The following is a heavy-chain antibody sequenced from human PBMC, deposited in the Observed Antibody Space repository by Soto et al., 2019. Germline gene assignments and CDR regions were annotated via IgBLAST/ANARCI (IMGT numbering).Heavy chain of an antibody. D-gene: IGHD4-17*01. J-gene: IGHJ6*02. CDR2: ISAYNGNT. CDR3: ARDRGYGDLSTYGMDV. CDR1: GYTFTSYG. Sequence: AASVKVSCKASGYTFTSYGISWVRQAPGQGLEWKGWISAYNGNTNYAQKLQGRVTMTTDTSTSTAYMELRSLRSDDTAVYYCARDRGYGDLSTYGMDVWGQGTTVTVSS. V-gene: IGHV1-18*01.